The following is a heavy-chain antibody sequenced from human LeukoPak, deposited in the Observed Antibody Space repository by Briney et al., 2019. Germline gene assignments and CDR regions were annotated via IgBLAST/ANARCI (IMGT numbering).Heavy chain of an antibody. D-gene: IGHD2-15*01. CDR1: GYIFTAYY. J-gene: IGHJ4*02. Sequence: GASVKVSCKTSGYIFTAYYMHWVRQAPGQGLEWMGWMNPNSGGTNYAQKFQGRVTMTRDTSINTAYMELNRLTSDDTAIYYCAQRTGAVTYSEGWGQGTLVTVPS. V-gene: IGHV1-2*02. CDR3: AQRTGAVTYSEG. CDR2: MNPNSGGT.